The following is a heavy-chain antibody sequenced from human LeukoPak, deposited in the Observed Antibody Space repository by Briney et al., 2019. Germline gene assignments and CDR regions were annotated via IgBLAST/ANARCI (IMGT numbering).Heavy chain of an antibody. CDR3: ARLGDCGHDCYSQDL. J-gene: IGHJ1*01. V-gene: IGHV4-59*08. CDR1: GGSISGYH. CDR2: IYYNGDT. D-gene: IGHD2-21*01. Sequence: SETLSLTCIVSGGSISGYHWGWVRQPPGKGLEYISFIYYNGDTNYNPSLKSRVTMSVDTSKNQFSLKLSSVTAEVTAVYYCARLGDCGHDCYSQDLWGQGTLLSVSS.